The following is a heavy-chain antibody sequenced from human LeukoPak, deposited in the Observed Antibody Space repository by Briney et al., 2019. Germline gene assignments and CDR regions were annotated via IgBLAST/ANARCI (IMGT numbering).Heavy chain of an antibody. CDR2: LDPEDGET. CDR3: ATAPGRLRGRVAWGLFDY. V-gene: IGHV1-24*01. Sequence: ASVKVSCKVSGHTLTELSMHWVRQAPGKGPEGMGGLDPEDGETVYAQKFQGRVTMTEDTSTDTAYMELSSLRSEETALYYCATAPGRLRGRVAWGLFDYWCDGTLVIAS. CDR1: GHTLTELS. J-gene: IGHJ4*01. D-gene: IGHD7-27*01.